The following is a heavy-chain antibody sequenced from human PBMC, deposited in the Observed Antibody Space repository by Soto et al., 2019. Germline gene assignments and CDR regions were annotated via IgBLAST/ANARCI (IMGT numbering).Heavy chain of an antibody. J-gene: IGHJ6*03. CDR1: GFTFSSYW. Sequence: GGSLRLSCAASGFTFSSYWMSWVRQAPGKGLEWVANIKQDGSEKYYVDSVKGRFTISRDNAKNSLYLQMNSLRAEDTAVYYCARDEIVVVPAATQYYYYMDVWGKGTTVTVSS. D-gene: IGHD2-2*01. CDR3: ARDEIVVVPAATQYYYYMDV. CDR2: IKQDGSEK. V-gene: IGHV3-7*01.